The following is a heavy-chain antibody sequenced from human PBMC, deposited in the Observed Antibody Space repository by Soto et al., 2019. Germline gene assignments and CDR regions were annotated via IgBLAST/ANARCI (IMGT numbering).Heavy chain of an antibody. CDR1: GFSISSNY. V-gene: IGHV3-53*01. D-gene: IGHD3-16*02. CDR2: IYTDGRT. CDR3: GRDSYLTY. J-gene: IGHJ4*02. Sequence: PGGSLRLSCAASGFSISSNYMNWVRQAPGKGLEFVSIIYTDGRTYYADSVKGRFTISRDISKNTLYLQMNSLRAEDTALYYCGRDSYLTYWGRGTLVTVSS.